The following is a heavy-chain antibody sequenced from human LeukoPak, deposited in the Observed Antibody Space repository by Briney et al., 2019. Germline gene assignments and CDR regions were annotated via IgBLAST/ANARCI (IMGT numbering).Heavy chain of an antibody. CDR1: GFTFSSYS. CDR3: AKDRSRSYSSFDS. V-gene: IGHV3-21*04. CDR2: ISSSSSYI. J-gene: IGHJ4*02. D-gene: IGHD3-22*01. Sequence: GGSLRLSCAASGFTFSSYSMNWVRQAPGKGLEWVSSISSSSSYIYYADSVKGRFTISRDNAKNSLYLQMNSLRTEDTAFYYCAKDRSRSYSSFDSWGQGTLVTVSS.